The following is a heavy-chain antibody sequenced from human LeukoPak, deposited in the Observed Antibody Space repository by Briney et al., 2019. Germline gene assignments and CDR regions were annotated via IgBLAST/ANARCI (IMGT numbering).Heavy chain of an antibody. J-gene: IGHJ4*02. CDR1: GFTFSAYS. CDR3: ARGVPYASWSGPHYSDY. V-gene: IGHV3-48*01. D-gene: IGHD3-3*01. Sequence: GGSLRLSCAASGFTFSAYSMNWVRQAPGKGLEWVSFISGGGTIYYADSVKGRFTISRDNAKNSLYLQMNSLRAEDTAVYYCARGVPYASWSGPHYSDYWGQGTLVTVSS. CDR2: ISGGGTI.